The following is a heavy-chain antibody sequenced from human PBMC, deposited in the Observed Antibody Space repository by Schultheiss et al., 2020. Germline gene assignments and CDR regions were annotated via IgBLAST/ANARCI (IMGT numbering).Heavy chain of an antibody. V-gene: IGHV3-23*01. Sequence: GGSLRLSCAASGFTFSRYAMSWVRQAPGKGLEWVSGISGSGGSTYHADSVKGRFSISRDNSKNTLYLQMNSLRAEDTAVYYCARDMAEYPTVWGKGTTVTVSS. J-gene: IGHJ6*04. CDR3: ARDMAEYPTV. CDR1: GFTFSRYA. CDR2: ISGSGGST. D-gene: IGHD2/OR15-2a*01.